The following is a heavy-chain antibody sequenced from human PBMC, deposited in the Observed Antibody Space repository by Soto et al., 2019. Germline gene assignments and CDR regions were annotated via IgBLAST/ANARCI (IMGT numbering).Heavy chain of an antibody. Sequence: PSETLSLTCAVSGGSISSGSYSWSWIRQPPGKGLEWIGYIYHSGSTYYNPSLKSRVTISVDRSKNQFSLKLSSVTAADTAVYYCTRPSEDRSGYDWYFDLWGRGTLVTVSS. V-gene: IGHV4-30-2*01. CDR2: IYHSGST. CDR1: GGSISSGSYS. D-gene: IGHD3-22*01. CDR3: TRPSEDRSGYDWYFDL. J-gene: IGHJ2*01.